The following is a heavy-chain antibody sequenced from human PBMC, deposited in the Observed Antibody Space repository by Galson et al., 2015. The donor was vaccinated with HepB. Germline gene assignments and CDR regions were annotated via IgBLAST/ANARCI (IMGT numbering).Heavy chain of an antibody. Sequence: SLRLSCAASGFTFSSYGMHWVRQAPGKGLEWVAVISYDGSNKYYADSVKGRFTISRDNSKNTLYLQMNSLRAEDTAVYYCAKCPHSYIVGATPPDYWGQGTLVTVSS. CDR2: ISYDGSNK. CDR1: GFTFSSYG. J-gene: IGHJ4*02. D-gene: IGHD1-26*01. CDR3: AKCPHSYIVGATPPDY. V-gene: IGHV3-30*18.